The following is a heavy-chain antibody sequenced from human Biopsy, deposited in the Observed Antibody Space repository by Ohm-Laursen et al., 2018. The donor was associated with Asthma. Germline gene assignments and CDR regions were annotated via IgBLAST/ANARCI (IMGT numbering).Heavy chain of an antibody. Sequence: SSVKVSCKASGGTFSSYAISWVRQAPGQGLEWMGGIIPIFGTANCAQKFQGRVTITADESTSTAYMELSSLSSEDTAVYYCARGYSGSDRIVYYYPGLEVWGQGTTVTVSS. V-gene: IGHV1-69*01. CDR2: IIPIFGTA. CDR1: GGTFSSYA. CDR3: ARGYSGSDRIVYYYPGLEV. J-gene: IGHJ6*02. D-gene: IGHD5-12*01.